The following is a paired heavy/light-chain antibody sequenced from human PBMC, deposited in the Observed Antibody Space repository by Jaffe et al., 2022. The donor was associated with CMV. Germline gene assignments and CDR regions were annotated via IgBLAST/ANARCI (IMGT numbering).Heavy chain of an antibody. Sequence: EVHLVESGGGLVQPGGSLRLSCAASGFSFSDYEMNWFRMAPGKGLEWVSYISGSGSLIKYKDSVEGRFTVSRDNAKRSLYLEMSSLRAEDTAVYYCGAGHCSGGMCAPGNWGRGTRVIVSS. CDR3: GAGHCSGGMCAPGN. CDR1: GFSFSDYE. D-gene: IGHD2-15*01. CDR2: ISGSGSLI. J-gene: IGHJ4*02. V-gene: IGHV3-48*03.
Light chain of an antibody. J-gene: IGKJ5*01. CDR3: FQSYTSPIT. CDR2: YVS. V-gene: IGKV6D-21*02. CDR1: QSVGTS. Sequence: DLTQSPDFQSVAPKEKVTITCRASQSVGTSLHWYQQKPDQSPKLVMKYVSQSIPGVPSRFSGSGSGTEFTLTINSLEAEDAAAYFCFQSYTSPITFGQGTRLEIK.